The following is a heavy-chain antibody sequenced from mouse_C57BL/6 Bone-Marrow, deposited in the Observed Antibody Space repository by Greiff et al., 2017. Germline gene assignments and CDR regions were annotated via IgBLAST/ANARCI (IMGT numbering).Heavy chain of an antibody. V-gene: IGHV1-80*01. CDR3: ARGAY. J-gene: IGHJ3*01. CDR2: NFPGDGDT. CDR1: GYAFSSYW. Sequence: QVHVKQSGPELVKPGASVKISCKASGYAFSSYWMNWVKQRHGKGLEWIGQNFPGDGDTNYNGKFKGKATLTADKSSSTAYMQLSSLTSGDSAVYFWARGAYWGQGTLVTVSA.